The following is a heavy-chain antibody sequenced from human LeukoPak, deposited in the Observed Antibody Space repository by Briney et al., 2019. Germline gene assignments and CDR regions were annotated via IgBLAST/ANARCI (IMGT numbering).Heavy chain of an antibody. V-gene: IGHV3-11*05. D-gene: IGHD1-26*01. Sequence: GGSLRLSCAASGFTFSDYYMSWFRQAPGKGLEWVSYITTSSYTNYADSVKGRFTISRDNAKNSLYLQMTSLRAEDTAVYYCARDGRYSNDALDIWGQGTMVTVSS. CDR3: ARDGRYSNDALDI. CDR1: GFTFSDYY. CDR2: ITTSSYT. J-gene: IGHJ3*02.